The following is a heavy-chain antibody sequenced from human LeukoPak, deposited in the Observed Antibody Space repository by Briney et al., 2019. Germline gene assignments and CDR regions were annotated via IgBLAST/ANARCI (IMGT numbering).Heavy chain of an antibody. D-gene: IGHD4-11*01. CDR3: AKDAQRGFDYSNSLEY. CDR2: IWSDGTEK. Sequence: PTGGSLRLSCAGSGFTYSHFGMHWVRQAPGKGLEWVAVIWSDGTEKYYGDAVKGRFTISRDNSRNTVYLQTNNLRDDDTAVYYCAKDAQRGFDYSNSLEYWGQGTLVIVSS. J-gene: IGHJ4*02. CDR1: GFTYSHFG. V-gene: IGHV3-33*06.